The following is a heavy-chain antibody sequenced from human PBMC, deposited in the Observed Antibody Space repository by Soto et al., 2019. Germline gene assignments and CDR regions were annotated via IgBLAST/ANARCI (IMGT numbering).Heavy chain of an antibody. J-gene: IGHJ6*02. CDR2: IIPIFGTA. CDR3: AHYPSYDSRVYYYGMDV. D-gene: IGHD5-12*01. CDR1: GGTFSSYA. V-gene: IGHV1-69*01. Sequence: QVQLVQSGAEVKKPGSSVKVSCKASGGTFSSYAISWVRQAPGQGLEWMGGIIPIFGTANYAQKFQGRVTITADESTSTAYMELSSLRSEDTAVYYCAHYPSYDSRVYYYGMDVWGQGTTVTVSS.